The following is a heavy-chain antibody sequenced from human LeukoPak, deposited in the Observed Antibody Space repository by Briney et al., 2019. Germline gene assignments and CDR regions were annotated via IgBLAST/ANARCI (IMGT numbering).Heavy chain of an antibody. CDR2: IRSKANSYAT. Sequence: GGFLKLSCAASGFTFSGSAMYWVRQASGKGLEWVGRIRSKANSYATAYAASVKGRFTISRDDSKNTAYLQMNSLKTEDTAVYYCTILPFTFGGVIAEQYDYWGQGTLVTVSS. V-gene: IGHV3-73*01. D-gene: IGHD3-16*02. CDR1: GFTFSGSA. J-gene: IGHJ4*02. CDR3: TILPFTFGGVIAEQYDY.